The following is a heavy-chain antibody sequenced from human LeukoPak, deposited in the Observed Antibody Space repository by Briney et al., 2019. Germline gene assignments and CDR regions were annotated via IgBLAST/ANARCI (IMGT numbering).Heavy chain of an antibody. CDR1: GYTFTGYY. D-gene: IGHD6-13*01. J-gene: IGHJ4*02. V-gene: IGHV1-2*02. CDR2: INPNSGGT. CDR3: AREESIAAAGTSRFGY. Sequence: ASVKVSCKASGYTFTGYYMHWVRQAPGQGLEWMGWINPNSGGTNYAQKFQGRVTMTRDTSISTAYMELSRLRSDDTAVYYCAREESIAAAGTSRFGYWGQGTLVTVSS.